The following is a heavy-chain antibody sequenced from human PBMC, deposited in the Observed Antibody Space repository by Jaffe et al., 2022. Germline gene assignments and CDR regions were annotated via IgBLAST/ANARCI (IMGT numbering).Heavy chain of an antibody. Sequence: QVQLQESGPGLVKPSQTLSLTCTVSGGSISSGSYYWSWIRQPAGKGLEWIGRIYTSGSTNYNPSLKSRVTISVDTSKNQFSLKLSSVTAADTAVYYCARVVWWDWYYFDYWGQGTLVTVSS. CDR3: ARVVWWDWYYFDY. J-gene: IGHJ4*02. CDR1: GGSISSGSYY. D-gene: IGHD1-26*01. CDR2: IYTSGST. V-gene: IGHV4-61*02.